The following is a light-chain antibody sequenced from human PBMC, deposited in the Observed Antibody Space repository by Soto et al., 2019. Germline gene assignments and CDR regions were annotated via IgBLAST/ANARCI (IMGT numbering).Light chain of an antibody. CDR3: SSYTTSSTYV. Sequence: QFVLNQPASGSGAPGQSIPIFCTGTSSYVGGYNYVAWYQQHPGKAPKVMIYDVSNRPSGVSNRFSGSKSGNTASLTISGLQAEDEADYYCSSYTTSSTYVFGTSTKVTVL. V-gene: IGLV2-14*01. CDR1: SSYVGGYNY. CDR2: DVS. J-gene: IGLJ1*01.